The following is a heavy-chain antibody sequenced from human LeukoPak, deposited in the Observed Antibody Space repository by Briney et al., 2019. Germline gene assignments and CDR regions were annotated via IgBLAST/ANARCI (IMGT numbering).Heavy chain of an antibody. Sequence: GASVKVSCKASGYTFTSYGISWVRQAPGQGLEWMGWISAYNGNTNYAQKLQGRVTMTTDTSTSTAYMELRSLRSDDTAVYYCAGVGITTYDYYYYYGMDVWGQGTTVTVSS. CDR1: GYTFTSYG. CDR2: ISAYNGNT. D-gene: IGHD3-3*01. V-gene: IGHV1-18*01. CDR3: AGVGITTYDYYYYYGMDV. J-gene: IGHJ6*02.